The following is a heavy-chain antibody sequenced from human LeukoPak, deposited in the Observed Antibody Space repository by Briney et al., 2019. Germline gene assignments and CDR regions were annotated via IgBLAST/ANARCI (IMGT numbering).Heavy chain of an antibody. Sequence: GGSLRLSCAASGFTFSSYAMSWVRQAPGKGLEWVSAISGSGGDTYSADSVEGRFTISRDNSMNTLYLQMNSLRAEDTAIYYCAKDLRALGLPGDAFDIWGQGTMVTVSS. D-gene: IGHD3-3*01. CDR3: AKDLRALGLPGDAFDI. J-gene: IGHJ3*02. CDR2: ISGSGGDT. V-gene: IGHV3-23*01. CDR1: GFTFSSYA.